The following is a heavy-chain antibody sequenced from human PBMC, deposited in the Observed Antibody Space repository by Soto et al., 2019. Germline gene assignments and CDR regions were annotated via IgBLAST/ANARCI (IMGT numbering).Heavy chain of an antibody. Sequence: GGSLRLSCAASGFTFSSYAMSWVRQAPGKGLEWVSAISGSGGSTYYADSVKGRSTISRDNSKNTVYLQMNSLRAEDTAVYYCARDDYYGSGSHDYWGQGTLVTVSS. J-gene: IGHJ4*02. D-gene: IGHD3-10*01. CDR3: ARDDYYGSGSHDY. CDR2: ISGSGGST. V-gene: IGHV3-23*01. CDR1: GFTFSSYA.